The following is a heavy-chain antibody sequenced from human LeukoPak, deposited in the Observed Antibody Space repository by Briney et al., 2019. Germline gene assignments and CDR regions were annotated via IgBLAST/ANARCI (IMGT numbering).Heavy chain of an antibody. CDR1: GYTFTGYY. J-gene: IGHJ3*02. CDR2: MNPNRGGT. V-gene: IGHV1-2*06. CDR3: ARDRYDAFDI. Sequence: ASVKVSCKASGYTFTGYYMHWVRQAPGQGLEWMGRMNPNRGGTNYAQKFQGGVTMSRDTCISTAYMEPSRLRSDDTAVYYCARDRYDAFDIWGQGTMVTVSS.